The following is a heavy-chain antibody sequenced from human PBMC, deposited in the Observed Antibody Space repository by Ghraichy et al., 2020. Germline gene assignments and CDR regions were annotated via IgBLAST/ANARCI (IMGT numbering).Heavy chain of an antibody. CDR3: ARDLAYYDILTGYYYYYGMDV. CDR2: INSDGSST. D-gene: IGHD3-9*01. CDR1: GFTFSSYW. J-gene: IGHJ6*02. Sequence: GEXLNISCAASGFTFSSYWMHWVRQAPGKGLVWVSRINSDGSSTSYADSVKGRFTISRDNAKNTLYLQMNSLRAEDMAVYYCARDLAYYDILTGYYYYYGMDVWGQGTTVTVSS. V-gene: IGHV3-74*01.